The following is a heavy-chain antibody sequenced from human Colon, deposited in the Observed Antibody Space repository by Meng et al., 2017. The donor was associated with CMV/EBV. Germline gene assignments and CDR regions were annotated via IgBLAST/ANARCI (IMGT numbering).Heavy chain of an antibody. CDR2: INWNSRTI. J-gene: IGHJ4*02. Sequence: GGSLRLSCAASGFTFDDYDMHWVRQVPGKGLEWVSSINWNSRTIRYADSVKGRFTVPRDNAKNSLYLQMDSLRAEDTALYYCAKDKGYSYGSALDYWGQGTLVTVSS. V-gene: IGHV3-9*01. D-gene: IGHD5-18*01. CDR1: GFTFDDYD. CDR3: AKDKGYSYGSALDY.